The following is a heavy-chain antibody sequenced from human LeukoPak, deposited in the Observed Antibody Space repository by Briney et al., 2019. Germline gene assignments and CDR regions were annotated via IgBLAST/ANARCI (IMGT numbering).Heavy chain of an antibody. V-gene: IGHV3-30*02. J-gene: IGHJ4*02. D-gene: IGHD4-17*01. CDR3: AIPHGDFVY. CDR1: GFSFTSYG. Sequence: PGGSLRLSCAASGFSFTSYGMHWVRQAPGKGLEGVSFISFDGSIKYYGVSVKGRFTISTDDSKNTLYLHMNSLRTEDTAVYFCAIPHGDFVYWGQGMLVTVSS. CDR2: ISFDGSIK.